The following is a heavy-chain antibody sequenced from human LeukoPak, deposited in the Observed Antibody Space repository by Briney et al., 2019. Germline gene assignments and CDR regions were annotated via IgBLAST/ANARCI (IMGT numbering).Heavy chain of an antibody. J-gene: IGHJ3*02. Sequence: SETLSLTCIVSGGSTSGGNYYWGWIRRPPGKGLEWIGGISSSGNTYYNPSLKSRITISVDTSKNHFSLKLSSVTAADTAVYYCASLPTFLDAFDIWGQGTMVTVSS. CDR2: ISSSGNT. CDR3: ASLPTFLDAFDI. V-gene: IGHV4-39*02. CDR1: GGSTSGGNYY.